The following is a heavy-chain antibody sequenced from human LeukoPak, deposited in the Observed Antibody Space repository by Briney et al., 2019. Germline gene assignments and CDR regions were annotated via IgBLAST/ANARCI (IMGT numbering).Heavy chain of an antibody. CDR1: GFTFSSYW. Sequence: GGSLRLSCAASGFTFSSYWMSWVRQAPGKGLEWVANIKQDGSEKYYAGSVKGRFTISRDNAKNSLSLQMNSLRAEDTAVYYCARRSGIAVAGAFDYWGQGTLVTVSS. D-gene: IGHD6-19*01. J-gene: IGHJ4*02. CDR2: IKQDGSEK. CDR3: ARRSGIAVAGAFDY. V-gene: IGHV3-7*03.